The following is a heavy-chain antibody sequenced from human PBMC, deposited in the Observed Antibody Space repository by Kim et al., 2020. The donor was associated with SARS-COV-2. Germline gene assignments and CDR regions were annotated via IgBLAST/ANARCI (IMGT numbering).Heavy chain of an antibody. Sequence: PVKGRFTNSRDDSKNTLYLRMNSLKTEDTAVYYCTYPISYYYDSNLIFDYWGQGTLVTVSS. J-gene: IGHJ4*02. D-gene: IGHD3-22*01. V-gene: IGHV3-15*01. CDR3: TYPISYYYDSNLIFDY.